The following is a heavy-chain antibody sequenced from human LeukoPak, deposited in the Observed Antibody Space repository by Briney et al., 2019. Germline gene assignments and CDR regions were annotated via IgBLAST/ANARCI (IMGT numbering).Heavy chain of an antibody. V-gene: IGHV3-7*03. CDR3: AKGLSGSYFVLDY. Sequence: GGSLRLSCAASGFTFSSYWMSWVRQAPGKGLEWVANIKQDGSEKYYVDSVKGRFTISRDNAKNSLYLQMNSLRAEDTALYYCAKGLSGSYFVLDYWGQGTLVTVSS. CDR1: GFTFSSYW. CDR2: IKQDGSEK. D-gene: IGHD1-26*01. J-gene: IGHJ4*02.